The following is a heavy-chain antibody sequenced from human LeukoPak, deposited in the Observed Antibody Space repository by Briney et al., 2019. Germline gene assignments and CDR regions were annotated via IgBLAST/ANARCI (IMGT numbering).Heavy chain of an antibody. CDR1: GFTFSSYS. CDR2: ISSSSSYI. V-gene: IGHV3-21*01. CDR3: ARDDYYGSGTLGH. J-gene: IGHJ5*02. D-gene: IGHD3-10*01. Sequence: PGGSLRLSCAASGFTFSSYSMNWVRQAPGKGLEWVSSISSSSSYIYYADSAKGRFTISRDNAKNSLYLQMNSLRAEDTAVYYCARDDYYGSGTLGHWGQGTLVTVSS.